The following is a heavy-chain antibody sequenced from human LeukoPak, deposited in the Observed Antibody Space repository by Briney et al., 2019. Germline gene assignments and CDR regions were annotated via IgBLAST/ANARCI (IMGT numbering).Heavy chain of an antibody. CDR2: IYTSGST. D-gene: IGHD6-6*01. Sequence: SETLSLTCTVSGGSISSYYWSWIRQPAGRGLEWIGRIYTSGSTNYNPSLKSRVTMSVDTSKNQFSLKLSSVTAADTAVYYCARGYSSSGDSDYWGQGTLVTVSS. V-gene: IGHV4-4*07. CDR1: GGSISSYY. J-gene: IGHJ4*02. CDR3: ARGYSSSGDSDY.